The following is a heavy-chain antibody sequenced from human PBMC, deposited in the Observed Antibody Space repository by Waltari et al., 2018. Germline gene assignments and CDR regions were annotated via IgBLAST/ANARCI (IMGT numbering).Heavy chain of an antibody. Sequence: QVQLVESGGGLVKPGGSLRLSCAASGFPFSDYYMSWIRQAPGKGLEWVSYISSSGSTIYYADSGKGRFTIARDNAKNSLYLQMNSRGAEDTAVYYCARAGRGYNLGAFDIWGQGTMVTVSS. V-gene: IGHV3-11*04. J-gene: IGHJ3*02. D-gene: IGHD1-1*01. CDR2: ISSSGSTI. CDR3: ARAGRGYNLGAFDI. CDR1: GFPFSDYY.